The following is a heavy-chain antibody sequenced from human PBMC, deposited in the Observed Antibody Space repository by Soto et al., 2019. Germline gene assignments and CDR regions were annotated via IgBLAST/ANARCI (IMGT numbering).Heavy chain of an antibody. CDR2: IYYSGST. V-gene: IGHV4-30-4*01. J-gene: IGHJ6*02. D-gene: IGHD4-17*01. CDR1: GGSISSGDYY. Sequence: QVQLQESGPGLVKPSQTLSLTCTVSGGSISSGDYYWSWIRQPPGKGLEWIGYIYYSGSTYYNPSLKSRVTISVDTSKNQVSLKLSSVTAADTAVYYCARGYGDDTKSRYYYYYYGMDVWGQGTTVTVSS. CDR3: ARGYGDDTKSRYYYYYYGMDV.